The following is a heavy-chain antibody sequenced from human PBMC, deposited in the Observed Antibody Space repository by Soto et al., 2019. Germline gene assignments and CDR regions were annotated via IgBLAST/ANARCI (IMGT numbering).Heavy chain of an antibody. CDR1: GFTFSSYA. V-gene: IGHV3-30-3*01. D-gene: IGHD2-15*01. CDR3: SRHPVYIVCYRYFQH. J-gene: IGHJ1*01. Sequence: QVQLVESGGGVVQPGGSLRLSCAASGFTFSSYAMHWVRQAPGKGLEWVAVISYDGSNKYYADSVKGRFTISRDNSKNTLYLHMYSLRAYDTALYYCSRHPVYIVCYRYFQHLCQGTLVTVSS. CDR2: ISYDGSNK.